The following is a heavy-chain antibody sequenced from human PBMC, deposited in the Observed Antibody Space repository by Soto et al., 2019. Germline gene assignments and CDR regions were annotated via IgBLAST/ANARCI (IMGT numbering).Heavy chain of an antibody. CDR3: AKDEITMVRGVIGGIDY. CDR1: GFTFSSYG. V-gene: IGHV3-30*18. J-gene: IGHJ4*02. CDR2: ISYDGSNK. Sequence: GGSLRLSCAASGFTFSSYGMHWVRQAPGKGLEWVAVISYDGSNKYYADSVKGRFTISRDNSKNTLYLQMNSLRAEDTAVYYCAKDEITMVRGVIGGIDYWGQGTLVTVSS. D-gene: IGHD3-10*01.